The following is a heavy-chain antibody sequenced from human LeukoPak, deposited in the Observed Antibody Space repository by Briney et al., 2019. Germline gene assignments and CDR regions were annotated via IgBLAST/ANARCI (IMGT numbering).Heavy chain of an antibody. J-gene: IGHJ4*01. CDR2: IRYDGSNK. V-gene: IGHV3-30*02. CDR3: ARGKSGSYGLEDY. D-gene: IGHD1-26*01. CDR1: GFTFSSYG. Sequence: GGSLRLSCAASGFTFSSYGMHWVRQAPGKGLEWVAFIRYDGSNKYYADSVKGRFTISRDNSKNTLYLQMNSLRAEDTAVYYCARGKSGSYGLEDYLGHGTLVTVSS.